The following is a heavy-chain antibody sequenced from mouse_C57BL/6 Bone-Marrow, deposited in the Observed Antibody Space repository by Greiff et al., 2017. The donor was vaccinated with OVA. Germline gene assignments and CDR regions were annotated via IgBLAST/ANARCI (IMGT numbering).Heavy chain of an antibody. Sequence: VHVKQSGAELVKPGASVKLSCTASGFNIKDYYMHWVKQRTEQGLEWIGRIDPEDGETKYAPKFQGKATITADTSSNTAYLQLSSLTSEDTAVYYCARREGTGTIWFAYWGQGTLVTVSA. J-gene: IGHJ3*01. D-gene: IGHD4-1*01. CDR1: GFNIKDYY. V-gene: IGHV14-2*01. CDR2: IDPEDGET. CDR3: ARREGTGTIWFAY.